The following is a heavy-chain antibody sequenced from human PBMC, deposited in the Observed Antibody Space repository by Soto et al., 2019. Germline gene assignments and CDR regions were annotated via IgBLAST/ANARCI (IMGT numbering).Heavy chain of an antibody. CDR1: GFTFSSYG. Sequence: QVQLVESGGGVVQPGRSLRLSCAASGFTFSSYGMHWVRQAPGKGLEWVAVIWYDGSNKYYADSVKGRFTISRDNSKNTLYLQMKSLRAEDTAVYYCARDKGYSSGWYLDYWGQGTLVTVSS. D-gene: IGHD6-19*01. V-gene: IGHV3-33*01. J-gene: IGHJ4*02. CDR3: ARDKGYSSGWYLDY. CDR2: IWYDGSNK.